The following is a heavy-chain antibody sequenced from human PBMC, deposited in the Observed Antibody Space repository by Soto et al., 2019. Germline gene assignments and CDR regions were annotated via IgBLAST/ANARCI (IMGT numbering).Heavy chain of an antibody. CDR2: IYPGDSDT. V-gene: IGHV5-51*01. Sequence: GESLKISCKGSGYSFTSYWIGWVRQMPEKGLEWMGIIYPGDSDTRFSPSFQGQVTISADGSISTAYLQWGSLKASDTAMYYCARHTWSSGSPAAFDYWGQGTQVTVSS. CDR1: GYSFTSYW. J-gene: IGHJ4*02. CDR3: ARHTWSSGSPAAFDY. D-gene: IGHD1-26*01.